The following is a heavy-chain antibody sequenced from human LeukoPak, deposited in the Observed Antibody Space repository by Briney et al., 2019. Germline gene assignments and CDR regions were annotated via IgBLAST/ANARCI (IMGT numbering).Heavy chain of an antibody. CDR2: IYYSGST. D-gene: IGHD4-17*01. CDR3: VGGHDTGTKPSDY. V-gene: IGHV4-39*07. J-gene: IGHJ4*02. Sequence: SETLSLTCTVSGGSISSSSYYWGWIRQPPGKGLEWIGSIYYSGSTYYNPSLKSRVTISVDTSKNQFSLKLSSVTAADTAVYYCVGGHDTGTKPSDYWGQGTLVTVSS. CDR1: GGSISSSSYY.